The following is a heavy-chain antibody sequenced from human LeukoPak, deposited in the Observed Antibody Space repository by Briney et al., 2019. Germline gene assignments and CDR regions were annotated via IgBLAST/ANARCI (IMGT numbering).Heavy chain of an antibody. D-gene: IGHD4-17*01. CDR1: GGSISSYY. CDR3: ASPSLMSGEPSYFDF. Sequence: SETLSLTCTVSGGSISSYYWSWIRQPPGKGLEWIGYIYYSGNTFYNPSLKSRGTLSLDTSKNQFSLKLTSVTAADTAVYYCASPSLMSGEPSYFDFWGQGTLVSVSA. CDR2: IYYSGNT. J-gene: IGHJ4*02. V-gene: IGHV4-59*12.